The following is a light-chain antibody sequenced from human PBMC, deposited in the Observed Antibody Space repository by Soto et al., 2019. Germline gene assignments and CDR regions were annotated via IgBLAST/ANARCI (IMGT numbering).Light chain of an antibody. CDR3: QQCYMVWR. CDR1: QVISSY. Sequence: DIQLNNAPSFVSASAEDRVTITCRASQVISSYLGWYHQKPGRAPKLLIYAASTLQSVVPSRFSGSGSGTEFTLIITSLQPEDFGTYYCQQCYMVWRFGHGTKVDIK. V-gene: IGKV1-9*01. CDR2: AAS. J-gene: IGKJ1*01.